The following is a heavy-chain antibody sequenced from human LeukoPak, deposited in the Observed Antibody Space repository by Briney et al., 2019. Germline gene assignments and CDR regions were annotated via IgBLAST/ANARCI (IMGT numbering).Heavy chain of an antibody. J-gene: IGHJ4*02. CDR3: ARTAYCGGDCYSFDF. D-gene: IGHD2-21*02. CDR2: IYTSGIT. CDR1: GGSISNYY. V-gene: IGHV4-4*07. Sequence: PSETLSLTCTVSGGSISNYYWSWIRQPAGKGLEGIGRIYTSGITNYNPSLKSRLTMSIDTSKNQFSLKLSSVTAADTAVYYCARTAYCGGDCYSFDFWGQGTLVTVSS.